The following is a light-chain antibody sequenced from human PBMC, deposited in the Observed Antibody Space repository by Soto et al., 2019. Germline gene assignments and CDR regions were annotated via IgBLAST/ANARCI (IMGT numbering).Light chain of an antibody. CDR2: AAS. CDR3: QQYTGPPTT. Sequence: AIQMTQSPSSLSASVGDRVTITCRASQGIRNDLGWYQQKPGKAPKLLIYAASSLQSGVPSRFSGSGSGTDFTLTITRLEPEDSAVYFCQQYTGPPTTLGQGTRLEIK. V-gene: IGKV1-6*01. CDR1: QGIRND. J-gene: IGKJ5*01.